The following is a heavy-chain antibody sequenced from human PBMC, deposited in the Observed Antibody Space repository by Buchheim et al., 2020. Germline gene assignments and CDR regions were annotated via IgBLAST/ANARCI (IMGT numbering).Heavy chain of an antibody. CDR1: GGTFSSYT. J-gene: IGHJ5*02. CDR3: ARDREGYSSSWYFRGSVNWFDP. D-gene: IGHD6-13*01. Sequence: QVQLVQSGAEVKKPGSSVKVSCKASGGTFSSYTISWVRQAPGQGLEWMGRIIPILGIANYAQKFQGRVTITADKSTSTAYMELSSLRSEDTAVYYCARDREGYSSSWYFRGSVNWFDPWGQGTL. V-gene: IGHV1-69*08. CDR2: IIPILGIA.